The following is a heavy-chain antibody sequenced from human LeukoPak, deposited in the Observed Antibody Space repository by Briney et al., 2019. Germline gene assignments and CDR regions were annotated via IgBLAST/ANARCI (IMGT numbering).Heavy chain of an antibody. J-gene: IGHJ4*02. V-gene: IGHV1-18*01. CDR2: ISAYNGNT. D-gene: IGHD1-26*01. Sequence: PSVKVSCKASGYTFTSYGLSWVRQAPGQVLEWMGWISAYNGNTNYAQKLQGRVTMTTDTSTSTAYMELRSLRSDDAAVYYCAREGYSGELPYWGQGTLVTVSS. CDR3: AREGYSGELPY. CDR1: GYTFTSYG.